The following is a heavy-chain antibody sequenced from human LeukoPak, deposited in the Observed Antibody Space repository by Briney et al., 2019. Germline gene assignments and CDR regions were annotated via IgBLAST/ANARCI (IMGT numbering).Heavy chain of an antibody. D-gene: IGHD2-15*01. CDR3: ARILGTYCSGGSCPDAFDI. V-gene: IGHV4-38-2*01. Sequence: SETLSLTCAVSGYSISSGYYWGWLRQPPGKGLEWIGNIYHSGSTYYNPSLKSRVTISVDTSRNQFSLKLSSVTAADTAVYYCARILGTYCSGGSCPDAFDIWGQGTMVTVSS. J-gene: IGHJ3*02. CDR1: GYSISSGYY. CDR2: IYHSGST.